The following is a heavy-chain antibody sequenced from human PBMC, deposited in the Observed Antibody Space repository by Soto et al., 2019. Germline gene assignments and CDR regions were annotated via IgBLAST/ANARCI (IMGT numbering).Heavy chain of an antibody. CDR2: ISGSGGST. J-gene: IGHJ4*02. D-gene: IGHD1-26*01. CDR3: ANLHRGIYRRGQPNGY. Sequence: GGSLRLSCAASGFTFSSYAMSWVRQAPGKGLEWVSAISGSGGSTYYADSVKGRFTISRDNSKNTLYLQMNSLGAEDTAVYYCANLHRGIYRRGQPNGYWGQGTLVTVSS. V-gene: IGHV3-23*01. CDR1: GFTFSSYA.